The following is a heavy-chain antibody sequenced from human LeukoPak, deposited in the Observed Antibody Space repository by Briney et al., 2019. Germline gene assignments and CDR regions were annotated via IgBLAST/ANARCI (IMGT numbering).Heavy chain of an antibody. Sequence: GGSLRLSCAASGFTFSSYAMSWVRQAPGKGLEWVSAISGSGGSTYYADSVKGRFTISRDNSKNTLYLQMNSLRAEDTAVYYCAKAGYYDSSGYYLLDYWGQGTLVTVSS. D-gene: IGHD3-22*01. J-gene: IGHJ4*02. V-gene: IGHV3-23*01. CDR2: ISGSGGST. CDR1: GFTFSSYA. CDR3: AKAGYYDSSGYYLLDY.